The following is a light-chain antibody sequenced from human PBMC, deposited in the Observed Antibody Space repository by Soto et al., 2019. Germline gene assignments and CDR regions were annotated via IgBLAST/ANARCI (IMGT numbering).Light chain of an antibody. Sequence: QSVLTQPPSASGTPGQRVAISCSGSSSNIGSNFVHWYQQLPGAAPKLLIYTNNQRPSGVPDRFSGSKSGPSASLAIRGLRSEDESDYYCATWDDILSGVVFGGGTKVTVL. CDR2: TNN. J-gene: IGLJ2*01. V-gene: IGLV1-47*01. CDR1: SSNIGSNF. CDR3: ATWDDILSGVV.